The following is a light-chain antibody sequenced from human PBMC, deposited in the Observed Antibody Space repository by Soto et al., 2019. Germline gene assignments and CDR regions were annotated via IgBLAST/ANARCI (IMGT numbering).Light chain of an antibody. J-gene: IGKJ5*01. V-gene: IGKV1-6*01. Sequence: AIHMTQSPSSLSACGVDRVGAACRASQGIRNDLGWYQQKPGKAPKLLIYAASSLQSGVPSRFSGSGSGTDFTLTISSLQPEDFATYYCLQDDSYPLTFGQGTRLEI. CDR2: AAS. CDR3: LQDDSYPLT. CDR1: QGIRND.